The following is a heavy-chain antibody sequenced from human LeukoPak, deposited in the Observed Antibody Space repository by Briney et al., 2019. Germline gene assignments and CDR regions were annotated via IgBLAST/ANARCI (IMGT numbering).Heavy chain of an antibody. Sequence: RASETLSLTCAVSGGSMRTGLYYWNWIRQPAGRGLEWTGHIYPSGNTNYNPSLESRVTISVDTAKNQFSLNLISVTAADTALYCCARGQYDFWSGYDVNWFDPWGQGTLVTVSP. CDR3: ARGQYDFWSGYDVNWFDP. CDR2: IYPSGNT. V-gene: IGHV4-61*09. CDR1: GGSMRTGLYY. D-gene: IGHD3-3*01. J-gene: IGHJ5*02.